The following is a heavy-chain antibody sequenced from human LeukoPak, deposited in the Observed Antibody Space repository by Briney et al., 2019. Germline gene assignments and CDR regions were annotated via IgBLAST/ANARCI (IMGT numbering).Heavy chain of an antibody. CDR1: GYTFTGYY. CDR2: INPNSGGT. Sequence: ASVKVSCKASGYTFTGYYMHWVRQAPGQGLEWMGWINPNSGGTNYAQKFQGWVTMTRDTSISTAYMELSRLRSDDTAVYYCARERVPYGSGSSNWFDPWGRGTLVTVSS. J-gene: IGHJ5*02. V-gene: IGHV1-2*04. CDR3: ARERVPYGSGSSNWFDP. D-gene: IGHD3-10*01.